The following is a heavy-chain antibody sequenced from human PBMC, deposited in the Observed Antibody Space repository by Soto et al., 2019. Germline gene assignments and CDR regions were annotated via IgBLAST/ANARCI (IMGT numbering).Heavy chain of an antibody. J-gene: IGHJ4*02. CDR2: IRGSGDNT. CDR1: GFTFSSYS. D-gene: IGHD3-10*01. Sequence: PGGSLRLSCAASGFTFSSYSLSWVRQAPGKGLDWVSAIRGSGDNTYYADSVKGRFTISRDNTKNTLYLQMNSLRAEDTAVYYWAKSPTMVRGLIFDYWGQGSLVTVSS. V-gene: IGHV3-23*01. CDR3: AKSPTMVRGLIFDY.